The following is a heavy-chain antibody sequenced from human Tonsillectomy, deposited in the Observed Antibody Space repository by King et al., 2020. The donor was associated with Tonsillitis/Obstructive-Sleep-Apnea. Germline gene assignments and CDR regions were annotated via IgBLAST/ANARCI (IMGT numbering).Heavy chain of an antibody. V-gene: IGHV1-18*01. D-gene: IGHD6-13*01. CDR2: ISAYNGDT. CDR3: ARDHYSSSWSAHGYYYGMDV. J-gene: IGHJ6*02. CDR1: GYTFTYYG. Sequence: QLVQSGAEVKKPGASVRVSCKASGYTFTYYGISWVRQAPGQGPEWMGWISAYNGDTNYAQKLQGRVNVTTDTSTGTAYMDLRSLRSDDTAVYYCARDHYSSSWSAHGYYYGMDVWGQGTTITVSS.